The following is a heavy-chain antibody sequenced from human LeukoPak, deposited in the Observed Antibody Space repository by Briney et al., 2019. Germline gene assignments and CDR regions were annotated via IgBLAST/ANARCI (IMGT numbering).Heavy chain of an antibody. CDR1: GFTFSDYY. D-gene: IGHD1-26*01. Sequence: PGGSLRLSCAASGFTFSDYYMSWIRQAPGEGLEWLSFISQSGSDIHYADSVRGRFTGSRDNAQNSLYRQMNSLRAEDMAVYYCVRDIRAVGETLYFDHWGQGALVTVSS. J-gene: IGHJ4*02. CDR3: VRDIRAVGETLYFDH. V-gene: IGHV3-11*01. CDR2: ISQSGSDI.